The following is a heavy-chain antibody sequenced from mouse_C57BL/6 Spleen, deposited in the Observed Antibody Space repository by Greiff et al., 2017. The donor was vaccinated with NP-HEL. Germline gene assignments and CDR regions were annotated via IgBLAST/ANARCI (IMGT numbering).Heavy chain of an antibody. CDR2: IYPGDGDT. V-gene: IGHV1-82*01. CDR1: GYAFSSSW. J-gene: IGHJ4*01. CDR3: AREGLIVSRDAMDY. Sequence: QVQPQQSGPELVKPGASVKISCKASGYAFSSSWMNWVKQRPGKGLEWIGRIYPGDGDTNYNGKFKGKATLTADKSSSTAYMQLSSLTSEDSAVXFCAREGLIVSRDAMDYWGQGTSVTVSS. D-gene: IGHD2-5*01.